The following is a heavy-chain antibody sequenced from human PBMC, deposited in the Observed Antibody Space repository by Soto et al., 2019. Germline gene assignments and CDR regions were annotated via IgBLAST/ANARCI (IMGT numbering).Heavy chain of an antibody. CDR1: GYSFTNXX. Sequence: PXXSLKISCKGSGYSFTNXXSGWVRQMPGKGLEWMGIIYPADSDTRYSPSFQGKVTISADTSINTAYLQWSSLKASDTAMYYCARHYRRTVADYWGQGTLVTVSS. CDR2: IYPADSDT. CDR3: ARHYRRTVADY. V-gene: IGHV5-51*01. J-gene: IGHJ4*02. D-gene: IGHD4-17*01.